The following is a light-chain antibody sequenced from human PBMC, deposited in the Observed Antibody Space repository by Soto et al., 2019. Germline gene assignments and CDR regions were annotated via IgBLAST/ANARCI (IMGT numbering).Light chain of an antibody. CDR1: SSDVGGYSY. CDR3: SSYGGYNNVV. CDR2: EVN. Sequence: QSVLTQPPSASGSPGQSVAISCTGTSSDVGGYSYVSWYQQHPGKAPKLMIYEVNKRPSGVPDRFSGSKSGNTASLTVSGLQAEDEGTYYCSSYGGYNNVVFGTGTKVTVL. J-gene: IGLJ1*01. V-gene: IGLV2-8*01.